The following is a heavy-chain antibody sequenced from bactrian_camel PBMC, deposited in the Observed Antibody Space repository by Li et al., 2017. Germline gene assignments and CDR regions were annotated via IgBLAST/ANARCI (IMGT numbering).Heavy chain of an antibody. CDR1: LNPTSDYC. V-gene: IGHV3S53*01. D-gene: IGHD1*01. CDR2: IGWDGIA. J-gene: IGHJ4*01. Sequence: QVQLVESGGGSVQTGGSLRLSCAASLNPTSDYCLGWIRQAPGKEREAVAGIGWDGIANYADSVRGRFTVSHDAAKNSIDLQMNSLKPDDTAVYYCAATGQMLSVAGCRTQGTQVTVS.